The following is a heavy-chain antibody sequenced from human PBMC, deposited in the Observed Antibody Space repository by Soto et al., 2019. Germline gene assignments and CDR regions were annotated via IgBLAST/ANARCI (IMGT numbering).Heavy chain of an antibody. CDR1: GYTFTSYG. CDR2: INAYNGNT. V-gene: IGHV1-18*01. CDR3: ARVLPPFDP. Sequence: QVQLVQSGAEVKKPGASVKVSCKASGYTFTSYGISWVRQAPGQGLEGMGWINAYNGNTNYAQKRXGRLPMTTATSTSTAYMELRSLRSDDTAVYYCARVLPPFDPWGQGTLVTVSS. J-gene: IGHJ5*02.